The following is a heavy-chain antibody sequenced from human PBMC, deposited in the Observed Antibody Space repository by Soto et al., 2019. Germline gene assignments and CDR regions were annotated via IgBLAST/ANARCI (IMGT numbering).Heavy chain of an antibody. Sequence: EVQLVESGGGLVQPGRSLRLSCAASGFTFHNYAMHWVRQAPGKGLEWVSGISGNSGNIGYADFVKGRFTISRDNAKNSLYLQMNSLSPEDTALYHCAKAGFGSGSYDFNYWGQGTLVTVAS. CDR1: GFTFHNYA. J-gene: IGHJ4*02. D-gene: IGHD3-10*01. V-gene: IGHV3-9*01. CDR2: ISGNSGNI. CDR3: AKAGFGSGSYDFNY.